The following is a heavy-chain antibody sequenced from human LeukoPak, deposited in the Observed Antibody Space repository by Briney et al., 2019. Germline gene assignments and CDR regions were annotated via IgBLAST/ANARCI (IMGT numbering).Heavy chain of an antibody. CDR3: ARSFGYCSGGSCYDPRTLQINWFDP. CDR1: GGTFSSYA. J-gene: IGHJ5*02. V-gene: IGHV1-69*01. D-gene: IGHD2-15*01. CDR2: IIPIFGTA. Sequence: SVKVSCKASGGTFSSYAISWVRQAPGQGLEWMGGIIPIFGTANYAQKFQGRVTITADESTSTAYMELSSLRSEDTAVYYCARSFGYCSGGSCYDPRTLQINWFDPWGQGTLVTVSS.